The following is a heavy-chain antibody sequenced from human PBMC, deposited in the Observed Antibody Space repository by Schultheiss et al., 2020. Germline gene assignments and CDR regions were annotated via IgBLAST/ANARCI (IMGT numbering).Heavy chain of an antibody. CDR3: ARDGRYCSSTSCPRGDY. CDR1: GFTFSSYG. CDR2: IWYDGSNK. D-gene: IGHD2-2*01. J-gene: IGHJ4*02. V-gene: IGHV3-33*01. Sequence: GGSLRLSCAASGFTFSSYGMHWVRQAPGKGLEWVAVIWYDGSNKYYADSVKGRFTISRDNSKNTLYLQMNSLRAEDTAVYYCARDGRYCSSTSCPRGDYWGQGTLVTVSS.